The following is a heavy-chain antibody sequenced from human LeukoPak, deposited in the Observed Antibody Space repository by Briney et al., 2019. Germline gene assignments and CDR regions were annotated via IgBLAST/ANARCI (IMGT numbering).Heavy chain of an antibody. V-gene: IGHV3-23*01. Sequence: GGSLRLSCAASGFTFTGYAMSWVRQAPGKGLEWVSGISGSGGSTYYADSVKSRFTISRDNSKKTLYLQMNSLRAEDTAVYYCAKDETYYYGSGSKPPYFDYWGQGALVTVSS. CDR1: GFTFTGYA. D-gene: IGHD3-10*01. CDR2: ISGSGGST. CDR3: AKDETYYYGSGSKPPYFDY. J-gene: IGHJ4*02.